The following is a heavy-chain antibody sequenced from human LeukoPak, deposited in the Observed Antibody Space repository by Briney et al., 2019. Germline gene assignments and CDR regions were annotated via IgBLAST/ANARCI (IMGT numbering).Heavy chain of an antibody. V-gene: IGHV4-4*07. J-gene: IGHJ4*02. CDR1: GGSISSYY. CDR3: ARGTRAPSYFDY. CDR2: IYASGST. Sequence: SETLSLTCTVSGGSISSYYWSWIRQPAGKGLEWIGRIYASGSTNYNPSLKSRVTMSVDTSKNQFSLKLSSVTAADTAVYYCARGTRAPSYFDYWGQGTLVTVSS.